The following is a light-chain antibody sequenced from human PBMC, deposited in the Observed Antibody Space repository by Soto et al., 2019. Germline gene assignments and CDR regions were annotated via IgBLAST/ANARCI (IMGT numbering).Light chain of an antibody. Sequence: EILMTQSPATLSVSPGARATLSCRASQSVSSNLAWYQHKPGQAPRLLIYGASPRATGIPGRFSGSGSGTVFTLTISSLQSEDFGVYYCQQYNKWTWMSCRGPQVDI. CDR1: QSVSSN. CDR2: GAS. V-gene: IGKV3-15*01. J-gene: IGKJ1*01. CDR3: QQYNKWTWM.